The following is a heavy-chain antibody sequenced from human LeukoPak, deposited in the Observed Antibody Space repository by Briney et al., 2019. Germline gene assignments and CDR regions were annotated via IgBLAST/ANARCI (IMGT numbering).Heavy chain of an antibody. CDR1: GFTFSTYW. CDR3: ARDSAGNDY. CDR2: IKQDGSEK. V-gene: IGHV3-7*01. J-gene: IGHJ4*02. D-gene: IGHD6-13*01. Sequence: GGSLRLSCAASGFTFSTYWMSWVRQAPGKGLEWVANIKQDGSEKHYVDSVKGRFTISRDNAKNSLYLQMNSLRAEDTAMYYCARDSAGNDYWGQGTLVTVSS.